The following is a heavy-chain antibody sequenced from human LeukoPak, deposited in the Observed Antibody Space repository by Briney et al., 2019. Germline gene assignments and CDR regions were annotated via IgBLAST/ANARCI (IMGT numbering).Heavy chain of an antibody. CDR3: ARSSSRGYYYYYMDV. V-gene: IGHV1-8*03. CDR1: GYTFTGYH. Sequence: ASVKVSCKASGYTFTGYHMHWVRQAPGQGLEWMGWMNPNSGNTGYAQKFQGRVTITRNTSISIAYMELSSLRSEDTAVYYCARSSSRGYYYYYMDVWGKGTTVTVSS. CDR2: MNPNSGNT. J-gene: IGHJ6*03.